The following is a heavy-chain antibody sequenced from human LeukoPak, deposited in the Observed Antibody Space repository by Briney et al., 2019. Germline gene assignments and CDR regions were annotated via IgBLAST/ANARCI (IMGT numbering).Heavy chain of an antibody. CDR1: GGSISSSSYY. CDR2: IYYSGST. D-gene: IGHD3-22*01. V-gene: IGHV4-39*07. CDR3: ARGYYDGRGHHFEY. Sequence: PSETLSLTCTVSGGSISSSSYYWGWIRQPPGKGLEWIGSIYYSGSTYYNPSLKSRVTISVDTSKNQFSLKLSSVTAADTAVYYCARGYYDGRGHHFEYWGQGTLVTVSS. J-gene: IGHJ4*02.